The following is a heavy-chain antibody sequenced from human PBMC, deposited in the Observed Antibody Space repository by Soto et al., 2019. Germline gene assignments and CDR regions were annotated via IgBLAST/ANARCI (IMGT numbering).Heavy chain of an antibody. Sequence: QVQLVQSGAEVKKPGSSVKVSCRASGGTFTSYGISWVRQAPGQGLEWMGGILPLAKTVKYAQKFQGRVTITADESTRTMYMELSSLKSEATALNYWATSETGAWGQGTVIPVSS. J-gene: IGHJ5*02. CDR3: ATSETGA. CDR2: ILPLAKTV. CDR1: GGTFTSYG. D-gene: IGHD7-27*01. V-gene: IGHV1-69*12.